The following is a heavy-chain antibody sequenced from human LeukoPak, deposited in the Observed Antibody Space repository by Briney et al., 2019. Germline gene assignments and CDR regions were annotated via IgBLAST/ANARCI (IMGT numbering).Heavy chain of an antibody. CDR3: ARVGGSWLRSHAYYFDY. CDR2: IRYDGSNK. D-gene: IGHD5-12*01. Sequence: GGSLRLSCAASGFTFSSYGMHWVRQAPGKGLEWVAFIRYDGSNKYYADSVKGRFTISRDNSKNTLYLQMNSLRAEDTAVYYCARVGGSWLRSHAYYFDYWGQGTLVTVSS. V-gene: IGHV3-30*02. CDR1: GFTFSSYG. J-gene: IGHJ4*02.